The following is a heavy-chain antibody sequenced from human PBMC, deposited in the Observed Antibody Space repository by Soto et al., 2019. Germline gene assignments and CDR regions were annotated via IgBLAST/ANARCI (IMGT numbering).Heavy chain of an antibody. V-gene: IGHV3-30*14. J-gene: IGHJ4*02. CDR3: AREGEGGIDCDLGD. D-gene: IGHD1-26*01. CDR2: ISSDGSNK. Sequence: QVQLVESGGGVVQPGRSLRLSCAVSGFTFSSHAMHWVRQAPGTGLEWVALISSDGSNKYYADSVKGRFTTSRDNSKNTMYFQMNSLGVEDTAVYYCAREGEGGIDCDLGDLGQGALVTVA. CDR1: GFTFSSHA.